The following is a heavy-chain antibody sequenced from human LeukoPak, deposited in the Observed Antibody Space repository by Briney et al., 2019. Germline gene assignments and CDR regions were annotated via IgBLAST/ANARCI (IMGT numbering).Heavy chain of an antibody. CDR1: GGSFSGYY. J-gene: IGHJ4*02. CDR2: INHSGST. D-gene: IGHD3-10*01. CDR3: ARGPPRVVRGVILDY. Sequence: SETLSLTCAVYGGSFSGYYWSWIRQPPGKGLEWIGEINHSGSTNYNPSLKSRVTISVETSKNQFSLKLSSVTAADTAVYYCARGPPRVVRGVILDYWGQGTLVTVSS. V-gene: IGHV4-34*01.